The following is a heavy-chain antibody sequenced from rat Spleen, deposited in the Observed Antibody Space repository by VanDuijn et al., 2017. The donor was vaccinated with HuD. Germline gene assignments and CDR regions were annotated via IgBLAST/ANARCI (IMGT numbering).Heavy chain of an antibody. J-gene: IGHJ3*01. Sequence: EVQLVESGGGLVQPGTSLKLSCVASGFTFSSYWMTWIRQAPGKGLEWVASITNTGGSIYYPDSVKGRFTISRDPAQNTLYLQMDSLRSEDTATYFCARLGGLRNWFAYWGQGTLVTVSS. CDR2: ITNTGGSI. V-gene: IGHV5-31*01. D-gene: IGHD4-3*01. CDR3: ARLGGLRNWFAY. CDR1: GFTFSSYW.